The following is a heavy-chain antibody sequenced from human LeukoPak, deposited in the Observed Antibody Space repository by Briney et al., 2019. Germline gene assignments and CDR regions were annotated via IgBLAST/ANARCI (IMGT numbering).Heavy chain of an antibody. V-gene: IGHV4-39*01. J-gene: IGHJ4*02. CDR3: ARGLRPDFDY. CDR1: GGSISSSSYY. CDR2: IYYSGST. Sequence: KPSETLSLTCTVSGGSISSSSYYWGWIRQPPGKGLEWIGSIYYSGSTYYNPSLKSRVTISVDTSKNQFSLKLSSVTAADTAVYYCARGLRPDFDYWGQGTLVTVSS.